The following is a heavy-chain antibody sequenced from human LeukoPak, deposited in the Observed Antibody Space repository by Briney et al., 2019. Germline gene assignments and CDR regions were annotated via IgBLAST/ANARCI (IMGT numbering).Heavy chain of an antibody. V-gene: IGHV4-39*01. D-gene: IGHD6-19*01. CDR1: GGSISSTPYY. CDR3: VRPGVAGTTEDC. Sequence: SETLSLTCTVSGGSISSTPYYWGWIRQPPGKGLEWIGTISYSGNTYYNPSLKSRVTISVDTSKNQFSLRLTSLTAADTAVYYCVRPGVAGTTEDCWGQGTLVTVSS. CDR2: ISYSGNT. J-gene: IGHJ4*02.